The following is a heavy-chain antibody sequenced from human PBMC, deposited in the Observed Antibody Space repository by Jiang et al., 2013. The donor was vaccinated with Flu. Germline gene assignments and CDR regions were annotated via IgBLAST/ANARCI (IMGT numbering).Heavy chain of an antibody. V-gene: IGHV1-69*06. CDR3: ARERYYDFGSGYYKYYYYGMDV. D-gene: IGHD3-3*01. J-gene: IGHJ6*02. CDR1: GGTFSSYA. CDR2: IIPIFGTA. Sequence: SSVKVSCKASGGTFSSYAISWVRQAPGQGLEWMGGIIPIFGTANYAQKFQGRVTITADKSTSTAYMELSSLRSEDTAVYYCARERYYDFGSGYYKYYYYGMDVWGRRDHGHRLL.